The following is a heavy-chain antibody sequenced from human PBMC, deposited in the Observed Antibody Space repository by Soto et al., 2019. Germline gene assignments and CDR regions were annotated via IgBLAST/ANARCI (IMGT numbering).Heavy chain of an antibody. J-gene: IGHJ6*02. CDR2: ISYDGSNK. D-gene: IGHD2-21*01. CDR3: AKAAPLLIPYSGMDL. V-gene: IGHV3-30*18. Sequence: QVQLVESGGGVVQPGRSLRLSCAASGFTFSSYGMHWVRQAPGKGLEWVAVISYDGSNKYYADSVKGRFTISRDNSKNPLFLQMTTLRPEATAVYSCAKAAPLLIPYSGMDLWAQAPTFTVSS. CDR1: GFTFSSYG.